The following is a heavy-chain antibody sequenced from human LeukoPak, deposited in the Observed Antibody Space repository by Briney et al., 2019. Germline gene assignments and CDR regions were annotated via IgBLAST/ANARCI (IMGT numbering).Heavy chain of an antibody. D-gene: IGHD4-23*01. CDR2: IDSRGST. J-gene: IGHJ4*02. V-gene: IGHV4-61*02. CDR1: GGSISSGTSF. CDR3: ARGNGGNSEFDY. Sequence: PSETLSLTCTVSGGSISSGTSFWTWIRQPAGKGLEWIGRIDSRGSTYYNPSLRSRVTISLDTSKNQFSLTLSSVTAADTAVYYCARGNGGNSEFDYWGQGTLVTVSS.